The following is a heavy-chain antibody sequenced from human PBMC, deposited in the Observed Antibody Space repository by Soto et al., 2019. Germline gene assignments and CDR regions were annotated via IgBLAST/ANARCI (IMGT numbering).Heavy chain of an antibody. J-gene: IGHJ6*03. Sequence: EVQLLESGGGLVQPGGSLRLSCVGSGFTFSSYALNWVRQAPGKGLEWVSVISGSGDSTYYADSVTGRFTISRDNSKITRYMQMNRLRAEDTAVYYSAKDVYTDDIWSAYYNYCSMDVWGKGTTVTVSS. D-gene: IGHD3-3*01. CDR1: GFTFSSYA. CDR3: AKDVYTDDIWSAYYNYCSMDV. V-gene: IGHV3-23*01. CDR2: ISGSGDST.